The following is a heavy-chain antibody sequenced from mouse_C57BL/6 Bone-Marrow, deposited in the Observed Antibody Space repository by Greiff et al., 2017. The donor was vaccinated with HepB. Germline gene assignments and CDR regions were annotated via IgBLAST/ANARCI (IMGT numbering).Heavy chain of an antibody. Sequence: VQLQESGAELARPGASVKLSCKASGYTFTSYGISWVKQRTGQGLEWIGEIYPRSGNTYYNEKFKGKATLTADKSSSTAYMELRSLTSEDSAVYFCARERDDWYFDVWGTGTTVTVSS. J-gene: IGHJ1*03. V-gene: IGHV1-81*01. CDR1: GYTFTSYG. CDR3: ARERDDWYFDV. CDR2: IYPRSGNT. D-gene: IGHD3-3*01.